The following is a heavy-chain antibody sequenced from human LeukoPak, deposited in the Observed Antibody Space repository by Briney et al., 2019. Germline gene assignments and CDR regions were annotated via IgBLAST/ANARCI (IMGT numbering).Heavy chain of an antibody. CDR1: GFTFSSYA. J-gene: IGHJ4*02. Sequence: GGSLRLSCAASGFTFSSYAMSWVRQAPGKGLEWVSAISGSGGSTYYADSVKGRFTISRDNSKNTLYLQMNSLRAEDTAVYYCRTYYDFWSGYFSIDYWGQGTLVTASS. V-gene: IGHV3-23*01. D-gene: IGHD3-3*01. CDR2: ISGSGGST. CDR3: RTYYDFWSGYFSIDY.